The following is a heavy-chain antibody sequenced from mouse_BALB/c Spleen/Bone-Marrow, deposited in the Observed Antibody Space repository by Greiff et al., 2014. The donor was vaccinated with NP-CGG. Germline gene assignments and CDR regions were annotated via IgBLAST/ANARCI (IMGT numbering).Heavy chain of an antibody. CDR3: SRHDYSTPYYAIDY. Sequence: QVQLKESGAELVKPGASVKLSCKASGYTFTNYYIYWVKQRPGQGLEWIGGINPSNGGTKFSEKFKNKATLTIDKSSSTAYIQLSSLTSEDSAVYYCSRHDYSTPYYAIDYWGQGTSVTVSS. CDR1: GYTFTNYY. V-gene: IGHV1S81*02. CDR2: INPSNGGT. J-gene: IGHJ4*01. D-gene: IGHD2-13*01.